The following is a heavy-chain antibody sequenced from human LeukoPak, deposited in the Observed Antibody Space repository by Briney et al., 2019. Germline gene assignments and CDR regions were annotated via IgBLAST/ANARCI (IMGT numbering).Heavy chain of an antibody. D-gene: IGHD1-26*01. CDR1: KDTFTTYD. Sequence: ASVKVSCKASKDTFTTYDVNWVRQATGLGLEWMGWMNPNSGNTGYAQKFQGRVTMTVNSSISTAYMELTSLTSEDTAVYYCARSTMGARRRYDYWGQGTLVTVSS. V-gene: IGHV1-8*01. CDR3: ARSTMGARRRYDY. J-gene: IGHJ4*02. CDR2: MNPNSGNT.